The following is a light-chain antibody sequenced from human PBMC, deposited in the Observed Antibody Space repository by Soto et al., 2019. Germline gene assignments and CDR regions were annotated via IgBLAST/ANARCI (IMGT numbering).Light chain of an antibody. V-gene: IGKV1-5*03. J-gene: IGKJ4*01. CDR3: QQYNSYSLT. CDR2: KAS. Sequence: DIQMTQSPSTLSASVGDRVTITCRASQSISSWLAWYQQKPGKAPKLLIYKASSLESGVPSSFSGSGSGTEFTLTTSSRQPDDFATYYCQQYNSYSLTFGGGTKVEIK. CDR1: QSISSW.